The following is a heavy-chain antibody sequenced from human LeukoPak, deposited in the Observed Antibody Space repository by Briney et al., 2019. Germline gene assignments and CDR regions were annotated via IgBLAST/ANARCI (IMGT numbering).Heavy chain of an antibody. D-gene: IGHD3-16*01. CDR1: GYSISSGYY. CDR3: AREKIGTGTVLGKDYYYMDV. CDR2: RYSSGST. J-gene: IGHJ6*03. Sequence: TSETLSLTCTVSGYSISSGYYWGWIRPPPGKGLEWIGSRYSSGSTYYNPSLKSRVTISADTSKNQFSLKLSSVTAADTAMYYCAREKIGTGTVLGKDYYYMDVWGKGTTVTVSS. V-gene: IGHV4-38-2*02.